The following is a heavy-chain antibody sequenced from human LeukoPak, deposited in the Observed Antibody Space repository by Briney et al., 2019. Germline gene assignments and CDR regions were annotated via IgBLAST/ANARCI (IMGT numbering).Heavy chain of an antibody. V-gene: IGHV5-51*01. Sequence: GESLKISCKGSGYSFTSYWIGWVRQMPGKGLEWMGIIYPGDSDTRYSPSFQGQVTISADKSISTAYLQWSSLKASDTAMYCCASHKGSGYGGYYFDYWGQGTLVTVSS. CDR1: GYSFTSYW. D-gene: IGHD5-12*01. CDR3: ASHKGSGYGGYYFDY. J-gene: IGHJ4*02. CDR2: IYPGDSDT.